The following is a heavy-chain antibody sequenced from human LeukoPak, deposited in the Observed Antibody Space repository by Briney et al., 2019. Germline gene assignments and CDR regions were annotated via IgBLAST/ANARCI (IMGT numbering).Heavy chain of an antibody. CDR3: AKDLGDYGDYDPPYYYYYGMDV. CDR2: ISYDGSNK. CDR1: GFTFSRYG. J-gene: IGHJ6*02. Sequence: GGSLRLSCAASGFTFSRYGMHWVRQAPGKGLEWVAVISYDGSNKYYADSVKGRFTISRDNSKNTLYLQMNSLRAEDTAVYYCAKDLGDYGDYDPPYYYYYGMDVWGQGTTVTVSS. D-gene: IGHD4-17*01. V-gene: IGHV3-30*18.